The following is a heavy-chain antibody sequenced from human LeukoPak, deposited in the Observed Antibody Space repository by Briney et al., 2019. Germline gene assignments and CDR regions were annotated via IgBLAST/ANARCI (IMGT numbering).Heavy chain of an antibody. CDR3: ARDYDSSVYSHDAFDI. J-gene: IGHJ3*02. CDR1: GFTVSSNY. Sequence: GGSLRLSCAASGFTVSSNYMSWVRQAPGKGLEWVSVIYSGGSTYYADSVKGRFTISRDNSKNTLYLQMNSLRAEDTAVYYCARDYDSSVYSHDAFDIWGQGTMVTVSS. D-gene: IGHD3-22*01. CDR2: IYSGGST. V-gene: IGHV3-53*01.